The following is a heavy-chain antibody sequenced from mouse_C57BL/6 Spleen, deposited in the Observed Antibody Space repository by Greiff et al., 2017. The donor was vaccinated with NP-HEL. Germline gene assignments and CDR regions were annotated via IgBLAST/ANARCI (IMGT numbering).Heavy chain of an antibody. CDR3: AFITAVVEDD. D-gene: IGHD1-1*01. J-gene: IGHJ2*01. Sequence: VQLQQPGAELVRPGTSVKLSCKASGYTFTSYWMHWVKQRPGQGLEWIGVIDPSASYTNYNQKFKGKATVTVDTSSSTAYMQLSSLTSEDSAVYYCAFITAVVEDDWGQGTTLTVSS. CDR1: GYTFTSYW. V-gene: IGHV1-59*01. CDR2: IDPSASYT.